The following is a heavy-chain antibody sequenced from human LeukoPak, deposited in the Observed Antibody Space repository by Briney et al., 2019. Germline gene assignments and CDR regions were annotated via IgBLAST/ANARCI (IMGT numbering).Heavy chain of an antibody. CDR2: IIPIFGTA. CDR3: ARISIAAAGTGEDYYYYGMDV. Sequence: SVKSSCKASGGTFSSYAISWVRQAPGQGLEWMGGIIPIFGTANYAQKFQGRVTITADKSTSTAYMELSSLRSEDTAVYYCARISIAAAGTGEDYYYYGMDVWGKGTTVTVSS. CDR1: GGTFSSYA. D-gene: IGHD6-13*01. V-gene: IGHV1-69*06. J-gene: IGHJ6*04.